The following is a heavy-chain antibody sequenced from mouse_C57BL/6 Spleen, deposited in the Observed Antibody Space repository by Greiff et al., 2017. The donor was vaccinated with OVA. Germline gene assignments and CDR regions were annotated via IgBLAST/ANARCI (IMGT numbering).Heavy chain of an antibody. CDR1: GFSLTSYA. J-gene: IGHJ1*03. CDR3: AREGPYYYGSSPYWYFDV. CDR2: IWTGGGT. Sequence: QVQLKESGPGLVAPSQSLSITCTVSGFSLTSYAISWVRQPPGKGLEWLGVIWTGGGTNYNSALKSRLSISKDNSKSQVFLKMNSLQTDDTARYYCAREGPYYYGSSPYWYFDVWGTGTTVTVSS. V-gene: IGHV2-9-1*01. D-gene: IGHD1-1*01.